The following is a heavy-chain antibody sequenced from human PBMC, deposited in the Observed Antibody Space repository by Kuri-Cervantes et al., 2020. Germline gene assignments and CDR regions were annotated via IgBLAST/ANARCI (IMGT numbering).Heavy chain of an antibody. J-gene: IGHJ3*02. V-gene: IGHV3-33*08. CDR3: ARSIDSSSSFRAAFDI. CDR2: IWYDESKK. Sequence: GGSLRLSCAASGFTFSDYYMSWIRQAPGKGLEWVAVIWYDESKKHYADSVKGRFTISRDNSENTLYLQMNSLRAEDTAVYYCARSIDSSSSFRAAFDIWDQGTMVTVSS. D-gene: IGHD6-6*01. CDR1: GFTFSDYY.